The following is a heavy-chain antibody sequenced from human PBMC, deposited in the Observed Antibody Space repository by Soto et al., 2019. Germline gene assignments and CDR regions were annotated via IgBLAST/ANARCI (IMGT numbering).Heavy chain of an antibody. V-gene: IGHV3-21*01. CDR1: GVPFSSYS. CDR3: ARDLLTMVRGDLRPFDY. Sequence: GGTLRLSCAASGVPFSSYSMNWVRQTPGKGLEWVSSISSSSSYIYYADSVKGRFTISRDNAKNSLYLQMNSLRAEDTAVYYCARDLLTMVRGDLRPFDYWGQGTLVTVSS. CDR2: ISSSSSYI. J-gene: IGHJ4*02. D-gene: IGHD3-10*01.